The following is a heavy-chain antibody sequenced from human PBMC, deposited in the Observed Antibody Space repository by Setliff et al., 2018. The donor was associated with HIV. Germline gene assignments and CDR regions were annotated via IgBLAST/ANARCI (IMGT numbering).Heavy chain of an antibody. CDR1: GHTLSGYF. V-gene: IGHV1-2*04. Sequence: ASVKVSCKSSGHTLSGYFIHWVRQAPGQGPEWMGWISPHSGATNYAQKFQGWVTLTRDASITTAYMELNSLRSDDTAMYYCARDRLYCSRGSCYPNWFDSWGQGTLVTVSS. D-gene: IGHD2-15*01. J-gene: IGHJ5*01. CDR2: ISPHSGAT. CDR3: ARDRLYCSRGSCYPNWFDS.